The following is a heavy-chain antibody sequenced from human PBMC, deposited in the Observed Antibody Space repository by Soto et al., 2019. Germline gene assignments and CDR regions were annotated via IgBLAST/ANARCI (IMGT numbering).Heavy chain of an antibody. Sequence: PSETLSLTCTVSGDSVSSGNYYWSWIRQPPGKGLEWIGYIYYNGSTNYNPSLKSRVTISLDTSKNQFSLKLSSVTAADTAVYYCARAEAAAGHVVFDYWGQGTLVTVSS. J-gene: IGHJ4*02. CDR3: ARAEAAAGHVVFDY. CDR2: IYYNGST. CDR1: GDSVSSGNYY. D-gene: IGHD6-13*01. V-gene: IGHV4-61*01.